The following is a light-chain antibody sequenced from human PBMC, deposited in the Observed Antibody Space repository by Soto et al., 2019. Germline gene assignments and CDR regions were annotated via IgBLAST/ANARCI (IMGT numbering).Light chain of an antibody. CDR1: SSDVGGYNY. V-gene: IGLV2-14*01. J-gene: IGLJ1*01. CDR3: SSYTSSNTYV. Sequence: QSVLTPPASVSGSPGQSITISCTGTSSDVGGYNYVSWYQQFTGKAPKVMIFEVSHRPSGVSNRFSGSKSGSTASLTISGLPAEDEADYYCSSYTSSNTYVFGTGTKVTVL. CDR2: EVS.